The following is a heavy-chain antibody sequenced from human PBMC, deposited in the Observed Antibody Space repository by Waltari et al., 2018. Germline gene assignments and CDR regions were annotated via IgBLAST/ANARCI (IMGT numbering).Heavy chain of an antibody. J-gene: IGHJ5*02. V-gene: IGHV4-39*01. Sequence: QLQLQESGPGLVKPSETLSLTCVVAGGSISVHPYYCGWLRQPPGKGLEWIASILYSGTTYYNPSLMRRVSISVDTSQNQFSLRLSSLTAADTAIYYCARGLCADVANCYSGTNNFFDPWGQGTLVTVSS. CDR2: ILYSGTT. CDR1: GGSISVHPYY. D-gene: IGHD2-15*01. CDR3: ARGLCADVANCYSGTNNFFDP.